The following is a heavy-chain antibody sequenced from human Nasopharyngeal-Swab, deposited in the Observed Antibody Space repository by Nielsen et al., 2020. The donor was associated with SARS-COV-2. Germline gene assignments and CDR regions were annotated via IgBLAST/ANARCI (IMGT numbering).Heavy chain of an antibody. Sequence: GRSLRLSCAVSGFTFSSYWMSWVRQAPGKGLEWVANIKQDGSEKYYVDSVKGRFTISRDNAKKSLYLQMNSLRAEDTAVYYCAREGGYYDIWRGFDYWGQGTLVTVSS. J-gene: IGHJ4*02. CDR1: GFTFSSYW. CDR3: AREGGYYDIWRGFDY. D-gene: IGHD3-3*01. CDR2: IKQDGSEK. V-gene: IGHV3-7*03.